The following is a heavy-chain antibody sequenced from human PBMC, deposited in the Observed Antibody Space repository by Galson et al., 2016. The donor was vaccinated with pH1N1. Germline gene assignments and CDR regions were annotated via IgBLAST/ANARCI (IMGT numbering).Heavy chain of an antibody. CDR3: ARQEFSDY. V-gene: IGHV5-51*01. Sequence: QSGAEVKKPGESLKISCKGSGSNFDRCWIGWVRQMPGKGLEWMGIIYPGDSDTRYSPSFQGQVSISADKSISAAYLQWSSLKASDTAMYYCARQEFSDYWGQGTLVIVSS. J-gene: IGHJ4*02. D-gene: IGHD2/OR15-2a*01. CDR2: IYPGDSDT. CDR1: GSNFDRCW.